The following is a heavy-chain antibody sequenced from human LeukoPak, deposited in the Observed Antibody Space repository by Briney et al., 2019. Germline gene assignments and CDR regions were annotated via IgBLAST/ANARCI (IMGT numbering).Heavy chain of an antibody. V-gene: IGHV4-59*01. D-gene: IGHD3-10*01. Sequence: SETLSLTCTVSGGSISSYYWSWIREPPGGGLEWIGYIHSSGSANFNPSLKSRVTISEDTSQNQFSLRLTSVSAADTAVYYCATGSGNYYNRAFDYWGQGTLVTVSS. CDR2: IHSSGSA. J-gene: IGHJ4*02. CDR3: ATGSGNYYNRAFDY. CDR1: GGSISSYY.